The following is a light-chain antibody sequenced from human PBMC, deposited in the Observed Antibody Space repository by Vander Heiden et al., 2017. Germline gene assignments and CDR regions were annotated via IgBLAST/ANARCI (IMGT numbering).Light chain of an antibody. CDR3: MQALQTPWT. J-gene: IGKJ1*01. CDR1: QSFLHSNGYNY. V-gene: IGKV2-28*01. Sequence: IVMTQSPLSLPVTPGEPASISCRSSQSFLHSNGYNYLDWYLQKPGQSPQLLIYWGSTRASGVPDRFSGSESGTDFTLKISRVEAEDVGVYYCMQALQTPWTFGQGTKVEIK. CDR2: WGS.